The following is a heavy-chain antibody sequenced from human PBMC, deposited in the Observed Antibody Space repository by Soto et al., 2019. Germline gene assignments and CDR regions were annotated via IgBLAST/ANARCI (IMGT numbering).Heavy chain of an antibody. D-gene: IGHD4-17*01. CDR3: TSQNPTTVTRNPPRRYYFDY. Sequence: EVQLVESGGGLVQPGGSLKLSCEASGFTFSGSAMHWVRQASGKGLERVGRIRSKANSYATAYAASVKGRFTISRDDSKNTAYLQMNGLKTEETAVYYCTSQNPTTVTRNPPRRYYFDYWGQGTLVTVSS. CDR1: GFTFSGSA. V-gene: IGHV3-73*01. CDR2: IRSKANSYAT. J-gene: IGHJ4*02.